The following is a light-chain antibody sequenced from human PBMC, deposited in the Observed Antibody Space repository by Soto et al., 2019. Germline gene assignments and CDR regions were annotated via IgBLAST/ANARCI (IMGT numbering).Light chain of an antibody. Sequence: QSVLTQPASVSGSPGQSITISCTGTSSDAGNYNYVSWYQQYPGRVPKLLIYMVSNRASGVSNRFSGYKSGNTSSLTISGLQAEDGADYFCTSPTPGSLYVFGTGT. CDR3: TSPTPGSLYV. J-gene: IGLJ1*01. CDR2: MVS. CDR1: SSDAGNYNY. V-gene: IGLV2-14*01.